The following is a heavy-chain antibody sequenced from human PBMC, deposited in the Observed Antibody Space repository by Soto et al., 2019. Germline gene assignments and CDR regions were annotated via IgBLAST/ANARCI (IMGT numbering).Heavy chain of an antibody. CDR2: INHSGST. CDR1: GGSFSGYY. D-gene: IGHD3-10*01. CDR3: ARGKGERTTLVRGVTMTSYFYNGMDV. V-gene: IGHV4-34*01. J-gene: IGHJ6*02. Sequence: PSETLSLTCGVSGGSFSGYYWSWIRQSPEKGLEWIGEINHSGSTNYNPSLKSRVTMSADTSKNQFSLRVSAVTAADTAVYYCARGKGERTTLVRGVTMTSYFYNGMDVWGQGTTVTVSS.